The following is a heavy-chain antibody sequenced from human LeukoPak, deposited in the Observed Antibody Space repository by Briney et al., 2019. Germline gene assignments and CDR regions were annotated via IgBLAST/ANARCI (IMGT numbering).Heavy chain of an antibody. J-gene: IGHJ5*02. CDR1: GGSISTNSYY. CDR2: IYYSGSI. CDR3: ARLHMENWFDP. V-gene: IGHV4-39*01. D-gene: IGHD1-1*01. Sequence: PSETLSLTCTVSGGSISTNSYYWGWIRQPPGKGLEWIGSIYYSGSIYYTPSLKSRVTTSVDTSKNQVSLNLYSVTAADTAVYYCARLHMENWFDPWGQGTLVTVSS.